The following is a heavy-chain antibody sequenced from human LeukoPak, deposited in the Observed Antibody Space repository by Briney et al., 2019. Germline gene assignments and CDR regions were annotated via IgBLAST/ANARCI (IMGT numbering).Heavy chain of an antibody. CDR1: GFTFSSYG. CDR2: ISGSGSTI. D-gene: IGHD4-17*01. V-gene: IGHV3-21*04. CDR3: ARGARYGDYYWATSDAFDI. J-gene: IGHJ3*02. Sequence: GGTLRLSCAASGFTFSSYGMSWVRQAPGKGLEWVSAISGSGSTIYYADSVKGRFTISRDNAKNSLYLQMNSLRAEDTAVYYCARGARYGDYYWATSDAFDIWGQGTMVTVSS.